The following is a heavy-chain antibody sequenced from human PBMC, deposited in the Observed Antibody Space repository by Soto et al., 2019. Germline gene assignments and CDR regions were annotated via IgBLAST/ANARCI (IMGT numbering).Heavy chain of an antibody. CDR3: AKGRSYYYYSGVDV. J-gene: IGHJ6*02. CDR2: INQEGPET. Sequence: GALRRSCAASGITLMWYWVIWVRQAPGKGLEWVANINQEGPETHYVDSVKGRFTISRDNSKSTLYLQMNSLRAEDTALYYCAKGRSYYYYSGVDVWGQGTTVTVSS. V-gene: IGHV3-7*03. CDR1: GITLMWYW.